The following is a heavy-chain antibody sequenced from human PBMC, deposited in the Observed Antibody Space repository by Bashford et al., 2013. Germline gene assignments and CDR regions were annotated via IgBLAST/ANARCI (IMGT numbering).Heavy chain of an antibody. CDR1: GGSISSGGLL. CDR3: ARALGYAYGGGL. V-gene: IGHV4-31*03. J-gene: IGHJ4*02. D-gene: IGHD3-16*01. Sequence: SETLSLTCTVFGGSISSGGLLLELDPPAPRGRAWSGLGTSITVGAPTTTRPSRVELTISVDTSKNQFSLKLSSVTAADTAVYYCARALGYAYGGGLGAQGT. CDR2: SITVGAP.